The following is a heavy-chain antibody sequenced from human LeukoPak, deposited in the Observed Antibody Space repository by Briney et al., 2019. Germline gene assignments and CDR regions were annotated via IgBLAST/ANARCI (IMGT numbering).Heavy chain of an antibody. V-gene: IGHV1-18*01. CDR2: ISAYNGNT. CDR3: ARDSHGGYCCGSCYPGFDY. Sequence: VASVKVSCKASGYTFTSYGISWVRQAPGQGLEWMGWISAYNGNTNYAQKLQGRVTMTTDTSTSTAYMELRSLRSDDTAVYYCARDSHGGYCCGSCYPGFDYWGQGTLVTVSS. J-gene: IGHJ4*02. CDR1: GYTFTSYG. D-gene: IGHD2-15*01.